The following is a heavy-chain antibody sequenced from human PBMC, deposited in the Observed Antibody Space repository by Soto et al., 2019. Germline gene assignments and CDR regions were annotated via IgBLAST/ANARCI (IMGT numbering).Heavy chain of an antibody. V-gene: IGHV1-69*02. D-gene: IGHD6-13*01. CDR1: GGTFSSYT. Sequence: SVKVSCKASGGTFSSYTISWVRQAPGQGLEWMGRIIPILGIANYAQKFQGRVTITADESTSTAYMELSSLRSEDTAVYYCARVGDRTTLAAAGPFDYWGQGTLVTVSS. CDR2: IIPILGIA. J-gene: IGHJ4*02. CDR3: ARVGDRTTLAAAGPFDY.